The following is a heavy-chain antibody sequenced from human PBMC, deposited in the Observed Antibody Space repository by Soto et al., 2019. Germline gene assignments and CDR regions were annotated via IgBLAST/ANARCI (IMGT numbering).Heavy chain of an antibody. V-gene: IGHV3-23*01. D-gene: IGHD6-13*01. CDR2: ISGSGGST. CDR1: GFTFSSYA. Sequence: GGSLRLSCAASGFTFSSYAMSWVRQAPGKGLEWVSAISGSGGSTYYADSVKGRFTISRDNSKNTLYLQMNSLRSEDTAVYYCATVVGSSWSWFDPWGQGTLVTVSS. J-gene: IGHJ5*02. CDR3: ATVVGSSWSWFDP.